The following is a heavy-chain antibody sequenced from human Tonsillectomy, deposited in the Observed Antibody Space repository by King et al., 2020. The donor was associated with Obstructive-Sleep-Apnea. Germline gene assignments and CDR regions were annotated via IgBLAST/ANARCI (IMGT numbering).Heavy chain of an antibody. Sequence: QLQESGPGLVKPSKTLSLTCTVSGDSISTSYYWSWIRQPPGKGLEWIGCIYYIGSTYYNPSLKSRVTISVDTSKNQFSLHLSSATAADTAVYYCARGPSLGEENDYWGQGTLVTVSS. CDR1: GDSISTSYY. J-gene: IGHJ4*02. CDR2: IYYIGST. CDR3: ARGPSLGEENDY. D-gene: IGHD2-21*01. V-gene: IGHV4-39*07.